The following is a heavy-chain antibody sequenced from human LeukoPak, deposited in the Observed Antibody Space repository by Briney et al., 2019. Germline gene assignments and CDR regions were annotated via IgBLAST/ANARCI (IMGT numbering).Heavy chain of an antibody. V-gene: IGHV3-74*01. D-gene: IGHD5-18*01. CDR2: IKSDGSTT. CDR1: GFTFSSYW. Sequence: GGSLRPSCAASGFTFSSYWMHWVRQAPGKGLVWVSRIKSDGSTTTYADSVKGRFTISRDNAKNTLYLQMNSLRAEDTAVYYCARVVDTHFDYWGQGTLVTVSS. J-gene: IGHJ4*02. CDR3: ARVVDTHFDY.